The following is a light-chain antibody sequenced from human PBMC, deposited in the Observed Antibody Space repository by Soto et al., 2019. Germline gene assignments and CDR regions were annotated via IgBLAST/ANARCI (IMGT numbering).Light chain of an antibody. CDR3: EQYGSSPTWT. CDR2: GAS. Sequence: EIVLTQSPGTLSLSPGERATLSCRTSQSVSSSYLAWYQQKPGQAPRLLIYGASSRATGIPDRFSGSGSGTGFTLTISRLEPEDFAVSDCEQYGSSPTWTFGQGAKVEIK. J-gene: IGKJ1*01. CDR1: QSVSSSY. V-gene: IGKV3-20*01.